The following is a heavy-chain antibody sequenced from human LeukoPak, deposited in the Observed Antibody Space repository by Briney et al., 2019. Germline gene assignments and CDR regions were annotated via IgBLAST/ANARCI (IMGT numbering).Heavy chain of an antibody. CDR2: IYYSGST. Sequence: PSETLSLTCTVSGGSISSYYWSWIRQPPGKGLEWIGYIYYSGSTNYNPSLKSRVTISVDTSKNQFSLKLSSVTAADTDVYYCARLLRCSGGSCYSGLFFDYWGQGTLVTVSS. J-gene: IGHJ4*02. CDR3: ARLLRCSGGSCYSGLFFDY. CDR1: GGSISSYY. V-gene: IGHV4-59*08. D-gene: IGHD2-15*01.